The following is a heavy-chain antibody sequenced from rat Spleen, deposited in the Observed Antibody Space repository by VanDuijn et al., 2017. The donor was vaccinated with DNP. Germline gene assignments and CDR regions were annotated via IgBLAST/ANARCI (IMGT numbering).Heavy chain of an antibody. CDR1: GFTFSNYY. Sequence: EVQLVESGGGLVQPGRSMKLSCAASGFTFSNYYMAWVRQAPTKGLEWVASISTGGGNTYYRDAVKGRFTISRDNAKSTLYLQMDSLRSEDTATYYCARQEDYGDWYFDFWGPGTMVTVSS. V-gene: IGHV5-25*01. CDR2: ISTGGGNT. J-gene: IGHJ1*01. CDR3: ARQEDYGDWYFDF. D-gene: IGHD1-11*01.